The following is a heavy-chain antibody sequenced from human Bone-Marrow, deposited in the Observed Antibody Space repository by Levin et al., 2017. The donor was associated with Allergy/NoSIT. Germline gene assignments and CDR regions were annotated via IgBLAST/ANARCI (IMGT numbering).Heavy chain of an antibody. V-gene: IGHV4-39*01. J-gene: IGHJ2*01. CDR3: ARRGQWYFDL. Sequence: SQTLSLPCTVSGGSIRSSSYYWGWIRQPPGKGLEWIGHIFYSGKTYYNPSLKSRVTMSVDTSKNQFSLKLSSVTAADTAVYYCARRGQWYFDLWGRGTLVTVSS. CDR2: IFYSGKT. CDR1: GGSIRSSSYY.